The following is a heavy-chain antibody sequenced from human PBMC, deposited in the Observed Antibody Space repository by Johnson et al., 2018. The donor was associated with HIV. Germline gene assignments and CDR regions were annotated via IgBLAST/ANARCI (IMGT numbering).Heavy chain of an antibody. V-gene: IGHV3-30-3*01. CDR1: GFTFSSYA. CDR2: ISYDGSNN. CDR3: ARDCTGGVCLNDAFDI. J-gene: IGHJ3*02. Sequence: QVQLVESGGGVVQPGRSLRLSCAASGFTFSSYAMHWVRQAPGKGLEWVAVISYDGSNNYYADSVKGRFTTSRDNSKNTLYLQMNSLRAEDTAVYYCARDCTGGVCLNDAFDIWGQGTMVTVSS. D-gene: IGHD2-8*02.